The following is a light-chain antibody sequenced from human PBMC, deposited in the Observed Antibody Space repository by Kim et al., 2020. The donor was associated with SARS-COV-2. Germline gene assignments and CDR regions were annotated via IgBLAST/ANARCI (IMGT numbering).Light chain of an antibody. J-gene: IGLJ2*01. CDR2: GKN. CDR1: RHRTDY. V-gene: IGLV3-19*01. Sequence: ALGQTVRITCERDRHRTDYTTWLQQKPAQAPIVVFYGKNNRPAGIQGRFAGSSSGNAASLTITATQAGDEADYYCNSRDNNDNVLFGGGTQLTVL. CDR3: NSRDNNDNVL.